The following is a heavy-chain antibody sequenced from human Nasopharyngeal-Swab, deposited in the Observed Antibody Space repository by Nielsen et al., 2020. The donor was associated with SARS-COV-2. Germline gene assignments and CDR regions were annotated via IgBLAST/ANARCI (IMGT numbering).Heavy chain of an antibody. CDR3: ATSYYYDSSGPMGVLDY. CDR2: ISGSGGST. Sequence: GESLKISCAASGFTFSSYAMSWVRQAPGKGLEWASAISGSGGSTYYADSVKGRFTISRDNSKNTLYLQMNSLRAEDTAVYYCATSYYYDSSGPMGVLDYWGQGTLVTVSS. CDR1: GFTFSSYA. V-gene: IGHV3-23*01. J-gene: IGHJ4*02. D-gene: IGHD3-22*01.